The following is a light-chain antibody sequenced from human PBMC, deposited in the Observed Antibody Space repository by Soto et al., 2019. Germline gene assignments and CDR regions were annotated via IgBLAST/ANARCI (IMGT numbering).Light chain of an antibody. V-gene: IGKV1-33*01. CDR1: HDIGNS. Sequence: DLQMTQSPPSLSASVGHRVTITCQASHDIGNSLNWYQAKPGQAPKLVIYDAYNLETGVPSTFSGSGYGTLFTFTISGLRPEDIATYYCQKSDHLPLFGPGTKVDLK. CDR3: QKSDHLPL. J-gene: IGKJ3*01. CDR2: DAY.